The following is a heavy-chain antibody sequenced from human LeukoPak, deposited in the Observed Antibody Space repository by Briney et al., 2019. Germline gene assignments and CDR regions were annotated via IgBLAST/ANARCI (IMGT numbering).Heavy chain of an antibody. D-gene: IGHD3-22*01. CDR2: IYHSGST. J-gene: IGHJ4*02. V-gene: IGHV4-38-2*01. Sequence: SETLSLTCAVSGYSISSGYYWGWIRQPPGKGLEWIGSIYHSGSTYYNPSLKSRLTISVDTSKNQFSLKLSSVTAADTAVYYCARLFSYPVVIFDYWGQGTLVTVSS. CDR1: GYSISSGYY. CDR3: ARLFSYPVVIFDY.